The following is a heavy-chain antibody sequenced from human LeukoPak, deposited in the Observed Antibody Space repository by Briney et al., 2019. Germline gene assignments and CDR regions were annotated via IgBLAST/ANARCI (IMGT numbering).Heavy chain of an antibody. J-gene: IGHJ4*02. D-gene: IGHD2-21*01. CDR2: INTKGET. CDR1: GVSMSAYQ. CDR3: ATSNDAEIAPFDH. Sequence: SETLSLTCTVSGVSMSAYQWSWVRQSPEKGLEWIGCINTKGETSYNPSLKSRATTSVDTSKSQFSLRLTSVTAADTAVYYCATSNDAEIAPFDHWGQGAPVTVSS. V-gene: IGHV4-4*09.